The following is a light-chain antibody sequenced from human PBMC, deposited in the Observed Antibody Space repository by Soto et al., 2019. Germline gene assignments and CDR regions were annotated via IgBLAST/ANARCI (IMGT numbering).Light chain of an antibody. CDR3: CSYGTITTYV. CDR1: SSDVGGFDL. J-gene: IGLJ1*01. V-gene: IGLV2-23*02. CDR2: DVS. Sequence: QSALTQPASVSGSPGKSITISCTGTSSDVGGFDLVSWYQQHPGRAPNLMIYDVSRRPSGVSNRFSGSKSGNTASLTISGLQAEDEADYYCCSYGTITTYVFGTWTKPTVL.